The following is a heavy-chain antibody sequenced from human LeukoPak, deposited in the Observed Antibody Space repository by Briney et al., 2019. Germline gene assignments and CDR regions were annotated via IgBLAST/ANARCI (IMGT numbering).Heavy chain of an antibody. CDR2: INPDGSEK. V-gene: IGHV3-7*01. CDR3: ARDSTGYGYEEWS. J-gene: IGHJ5*02. CDR1: GFTFSSDW. D-gene: IGHD5-18*01. Sequence: GGSLRLSCAVSGFTFSSDWMIWVRQAPGKGLEWVANINPDGSEKNYVDSVRGRFTISRDNAKNSLYLQMNSLRAEDTVVYYCARDSTGYGYEEWSWGQGTLVTVSS.